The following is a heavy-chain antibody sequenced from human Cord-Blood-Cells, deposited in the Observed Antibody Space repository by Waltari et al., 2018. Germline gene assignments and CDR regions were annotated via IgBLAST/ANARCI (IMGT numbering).Heavy chain of an antibody. CDR3: ARHGYDIVVVPASDLYYFDY. V-gene: IGHV4-39*01. CDR1: GGSISSSSYY. D-gene: IGHD2-2*01. Sequence: QLQLQESGPGLVKPSETLSLTCTVSGGSISSSSYYWGWIGQPPGKGLEWIGSIYYSGSTYYNPSLKSRVTISVDTSKNQFSLKLSSVTAADTAVYYCARHGYDIVVVPASDLYYFDYWGQGTLVTVSS. CDR2: IYYSGST. J-gene: IGHJ4*02.